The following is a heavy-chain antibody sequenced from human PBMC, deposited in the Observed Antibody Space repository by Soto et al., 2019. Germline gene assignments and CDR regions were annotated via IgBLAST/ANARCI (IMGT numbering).Heavy chain of an antibody. V-gene: IGHV3-74*01. CDR2: INSDGSST. CDR3: ARGGIVVLPAATVFTFDY. Sequence: EVQLVESGGGLVQPGGSLRLSCAASGFTFSSYWMHWVRQAPGKGLVWVSRINSDGSSTSYADSVKGRFTISRDNAKNTLYLQMNSLRAEDTAVYYVARGGIVVLPAATVFTFDYWGQGTLVTVSS. J-gene: IGHJ4*02. D-gene: IGHD2-2*01. CDR1: GFTFSSYW.